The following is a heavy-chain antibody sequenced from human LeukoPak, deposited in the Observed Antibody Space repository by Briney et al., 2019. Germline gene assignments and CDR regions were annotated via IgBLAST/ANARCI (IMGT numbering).Heavy chain of an antibody. J-gene: IGHJ4*02. CDR1: GFTFSRYW. Sequence: GGSLRLSCAASGFTFSRYWMSWLRQAPGKGLEWVANIKQDGSEKYYVDSVKGRFTISRDNAKNSLFLQMNSLRAEDTAVYYCCRIAAAGFDYWGQGTLVTVSS. CDR3: CRIAAAGFDY. V-gene: IGHV3-7*01. D-gene: IGHD6-13*01. CDR2: IKQDGSEK.